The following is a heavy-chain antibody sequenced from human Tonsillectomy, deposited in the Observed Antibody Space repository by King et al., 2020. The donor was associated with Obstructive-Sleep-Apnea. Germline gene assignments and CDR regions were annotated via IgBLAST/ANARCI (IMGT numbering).Heavy chain of an antibody. CDR3: ARDKSTPTYAMDV. Sequence: LQLQESGPGLVKPSETLSLTCTVSGGSISSTHYYWGWIRQPPGKGLEWIGSVYSRGSTYYNPSLKSPVTISVDTSKNQFSLRLSSVTAADTAVYYCARDKSTPTYAMDVWGQGTTVTVSS. CDR2: VYSRGST. V-gene: IGHV4-39*07. CDR1: GGSISSTHYY. J-gene: IGHJ6*02. D-gene: IGHD5/OR15-5a*01.